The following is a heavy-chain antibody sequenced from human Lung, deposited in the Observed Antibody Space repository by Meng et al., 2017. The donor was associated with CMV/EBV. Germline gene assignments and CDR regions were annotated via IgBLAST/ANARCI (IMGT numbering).Heavy chain of an antibody. D-gene: IGHD6-13*01. Sequence: GSLRLXCTVSGDSMNNYYWNWIRQPPGKGLEWIGYMYYSGSTNYNPSLKSRVTISVDTSKNQFSLILSSVTAADTAVYYCARGGRGAAAGQDYWGQGTLVNGSS. CDR1: GDSMNNYY. V-gene: IGHV4-59*01. CDR3: ARGGRGAAAGQDY. J-gene: IGHJ4*02. CDR2: MYYSGST.